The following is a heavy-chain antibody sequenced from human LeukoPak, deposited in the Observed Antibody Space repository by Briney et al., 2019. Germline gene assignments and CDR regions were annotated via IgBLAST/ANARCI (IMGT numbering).Heavy chain of an antibody. CDR3: ARGGIPTGPYYYFYYMDV. V-gene: IGHV3-30*01. D-gene: IGHD3-10*01. Sequence: AGGSLRLSCAASGFTFSRNVMHWVRQAPGKGLEWVALISYDRNNKFYADSVKGRFTISRDNSRNTLYLQMNSLRGEDAAVYSCARGGIPTGPYYYFYYMDVWGKGTAVTVSS. CDR1: GFTFSRNV. J-gene: IGHJ6*03. CDR2: ISYDRNNK.